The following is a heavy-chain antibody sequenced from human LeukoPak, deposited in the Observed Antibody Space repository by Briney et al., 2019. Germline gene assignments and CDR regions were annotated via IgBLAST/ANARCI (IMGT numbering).Heavy chain of an antibody. CDR3: AKVGEGYYFDY. CDR2: ISGSGGST. J-gene: IGHJ4*02. D-gene: IGHD3-10*01. CDR1: GFTLISYA. V-gene: IGHV3-23*01. Sequence: GRSLRLSCSAAGFTLISYAISSVRQAPGKWLGWVSAISGSGGSTYYADSVKGRFTISRDNSNNTLYLQMNSLRAEDTAVYYCAKVGEGYYFDYWGQGTLVTVSS.